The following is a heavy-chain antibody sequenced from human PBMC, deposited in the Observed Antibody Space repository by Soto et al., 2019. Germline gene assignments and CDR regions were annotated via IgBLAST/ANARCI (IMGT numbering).Heavy chain of an antibody. CDR1: GFTFGDYA. J-gene: IGHJ4*01. Sequence: PGGSLRLSCTASGFTFGDYAMSWVRQAPGKGLEWVGFIRSKAYGGTTEYAASVKGRFTISRDDSKSIAYLQMNSLKTEDTAVYYCTSHWCTPKCYWGHGTLVTVSS. CDR2: IRSKAYGGTT. D-gene: IGHD2-8*01. CDR3: TSHWCTPKCY. V-gene: IGHV3-49*04.